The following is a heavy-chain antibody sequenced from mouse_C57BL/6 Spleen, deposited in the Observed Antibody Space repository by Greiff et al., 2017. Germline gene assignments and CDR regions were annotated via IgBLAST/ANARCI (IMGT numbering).Heavy chain of an antibody. CDR1: GFTFTDYY. J-gene: IGHJ1*03. D-gene: IGHD4-1*02. Sequence: EVQVVESGGGLVQPGGSLSLSCAASGFTFTDYYMSWVRQPPGKALEWLGFFRNKANGYTTEYSASVKGRFTISRDNSQSILYLQMNALRAEDSATYYCARSTGTSWYFDVWGTGTTVTVSS. CDR3: ARSTGTSWYFDV. V-gene: IGHV7-3*01. CDR2: FRNKANGYTT.